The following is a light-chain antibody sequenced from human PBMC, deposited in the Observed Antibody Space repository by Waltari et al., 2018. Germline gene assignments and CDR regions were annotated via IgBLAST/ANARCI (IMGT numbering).Light chain of an antibody. CDR3: LQHYTYPPT. CDR2: AVS. V-gene: IGKV1-17*03. CDR1: QDIGNY. J-gene: IGKJ5*01. Sequence: DIQMTQSPSAMSASVGDRVAITCRASQDIGNYLAWLQQKPGTVPKRLIYAVSSLESGVPSRFSGSDSGTEFTLTINRLQPEDLATYFCLQHYTYPPTFGQGTRLEI.